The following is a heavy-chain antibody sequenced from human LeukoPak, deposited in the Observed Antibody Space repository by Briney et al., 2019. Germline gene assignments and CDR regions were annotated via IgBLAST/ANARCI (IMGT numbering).Heavy chain of an antibody. CDR2: TWYDGSNK. J-gene: IGHJ6*02. CDR3: ARDPEITIFGVVQYGMDV. V-gene: IGHV3-33*08. CDR1: GFTFSSYG. Sequence: GGSLRLSCAASGFTFSSYGMHWVRQAPGKGLEWVAVTWYDGSNKYYADSVKGRFTISRDNSKNTLYLQMNSLRAEDTAVYYCARDPEITIFGVVQYGMDVWGQGTTVTVSS. D-gene: IGHD3-3*01.